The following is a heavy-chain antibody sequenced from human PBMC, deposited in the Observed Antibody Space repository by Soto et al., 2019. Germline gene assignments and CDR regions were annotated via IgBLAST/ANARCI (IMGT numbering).Heavy chain of an antibody. Sequence: SSETLSLTCTVSGGSISSGGYYWSWIRQHPGKGLEWIGYIYYSGSTYYNPSLKSRVTISVDTSKNQFSLKLSSVTAADTAVYYCARADYYDSSGYYRAPPPNYYYGMDVWGQGTTVTSP. D-gene: IGHD3-22*01. CDR1: GGSISSGGYY. V-gene: IGHV4-31*03. CDR3: ARADYYDSSGYYRAPPPNYYYGMDV. CDR2: IYYSGST. J-gene: IGHJ6*02.